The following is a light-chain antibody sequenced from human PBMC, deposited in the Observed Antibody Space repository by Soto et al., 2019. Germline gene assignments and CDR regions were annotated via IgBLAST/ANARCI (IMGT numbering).Light chain of an antibody. V-gene: IGLV3-1*01. CDR3: QAWDSSTAHYV. Sequence: SYELIQPPSVSVSRGQTASITCSGDKLGDKYACWYQQKPGQSPVLVIYQDSKRPSGIPERFSGSNSGNTATLTISGTQAMDEADYYCQAWDSSTAHYVFGTGTKV. CDR2: QDS. CDR1: KLGDKY. J-gene: IGLJ1*01.